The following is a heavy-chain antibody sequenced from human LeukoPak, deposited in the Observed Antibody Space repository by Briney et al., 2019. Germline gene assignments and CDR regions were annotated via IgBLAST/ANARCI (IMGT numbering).Heavy chain of an antibody. CDR2: IYYSGTT. CDR1: GGSISSAGYY. CDR3: ARATGGAAAADFDP. V-gene: IGHV4-31*03. J-gene: IGHJ5*02. D-gene: IGHD6-13*01. Sequence: SQTLSLTCTVSGGSISSAGYYWSWIRQRPGKGLEWMGFIYYSGTTYYNPSLKSRVFISLNTSQNQVSLQLSSVTAADTAVYYCARATGGAAAADFDPWGQGTLVTVSS.